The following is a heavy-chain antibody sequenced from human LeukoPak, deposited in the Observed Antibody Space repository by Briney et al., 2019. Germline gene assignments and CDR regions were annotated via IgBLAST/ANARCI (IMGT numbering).Heavy chain of an antibody. V-gene: IGHV3-30-3*01. CDR1: GFTFNIYA. Sequence: GGSLRLSCAASGFTFNIYAMHWVRQSPGKGLEWVAVVSSDETNKYYADSVKGRFTISRDNSRNTLSLQMNSLRPEDTAVYYSARVGDYVDGMDVWGQGTTVTVSS. D-gene: IGHD4-17*01. CDR2: VSSDETNK. J-gene: IGHJ6*02. CDR3: ARVGDYVDGMDV.